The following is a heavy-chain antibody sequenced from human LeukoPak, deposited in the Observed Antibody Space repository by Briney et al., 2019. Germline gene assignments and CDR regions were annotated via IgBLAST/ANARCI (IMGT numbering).Heavy chain of an antibody. D-gene: IGHD3-3*01. J-gene: IGHJ6*02. Sequence: PGGSLRLSCAASGFTFNSYGMHWVRQAPGKGLEWVAVISHDGSRKHYADSVKGRFTISRDDSKSTLYLQMNGLTAEDTAVYYGVKDRSLEAYGMEVWGRGTTVTVSS. CDR2: ISHDGSRK. CDR1: GFTFNSYG. V-gene: IGHV3-30*18. CDR3: VKDRSLEAYGMEV.